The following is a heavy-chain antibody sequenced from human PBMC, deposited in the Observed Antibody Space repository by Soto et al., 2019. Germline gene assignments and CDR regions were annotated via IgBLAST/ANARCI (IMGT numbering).Heavy chain of an antibody. V-gene: IGHV3-72*01. Sequence: EVQLVESGGGLVQPGGSLRLSCAASGFTFRDHYMDWVRQAPGKGLEWVGRIRNKANNYATEYAASVKDRFTISRDDSKTSLYLQMNSLKTEDTAVYYCARGWALGELLPGAFDYWGQGILVTVSS. CDR1: GFTFRDHY. CDR3: ARGWALGELLPGAFDY. D-gene: IGHD1-26*01. J-gene: IGHJ4*02. CDR2: IRNKANNYAT.